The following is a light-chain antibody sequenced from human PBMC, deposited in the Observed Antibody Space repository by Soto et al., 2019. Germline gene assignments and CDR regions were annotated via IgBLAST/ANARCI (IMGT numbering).Light chain of an antibody. J-gene: IGLJ3*02. CDR2: GNS. Sequence: QSVLTQPPSVSGSPGQRVTISCTGSSTNIGGGYDVYWYQQHPGTAPKLLIYGNSNRPSGVPDRFSGSKSGTAASLAITGLQLEDEADYYCHSYESSLSGCVFGGGTKLTVL. V-gene: IGLV1-40*01. CDR3: HSYESSLSGCV. CDR1: STNIGGGYD.